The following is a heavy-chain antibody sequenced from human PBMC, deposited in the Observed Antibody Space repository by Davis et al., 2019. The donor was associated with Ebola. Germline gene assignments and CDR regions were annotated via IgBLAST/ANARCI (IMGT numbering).Heavy chain of an antibody. Sequence: GESLKISCAAPGFTFTSYSTNWVRQAPGKGLEWVAYISRSGYTTYYADSVKGRFTFSRDNAKNSFYLQMNSLRDEDTAVYYCASAAMAKIDYWGQGTLVTVSS. CDR3: ASAAMAKIDY. D-gene: IGHD5-18*01. CDR2: ISRSGYTT. V-gene: IGHV3-48*02. CDR1: GFTFTSYS. J-gene: IGHJ4*02.